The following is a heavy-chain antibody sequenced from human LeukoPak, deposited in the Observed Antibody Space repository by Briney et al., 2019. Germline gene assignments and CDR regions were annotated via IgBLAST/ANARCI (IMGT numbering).Heavy chain of an antibody. J-gene: IGHJ4*02. Sequence: GRSLRLSCAASGFTFSSYGMHWVRQSPGKGLEWVATISYDGSNKYYADSVKGRFTISRDNSKNTLYLQMNSLRAEDTAVYYCAKGSGSLDYWGQGTLVTVSS. CDR1: GFTFSSYG. D-gene: IGHD1-26*01. CDR3: AKGSGSLDY. V-gene: IGHV3-30*18. CDR2: ISYDGSNK.